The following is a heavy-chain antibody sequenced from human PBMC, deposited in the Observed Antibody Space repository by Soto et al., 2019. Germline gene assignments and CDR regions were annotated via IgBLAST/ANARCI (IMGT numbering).Heavy chain of an antibody. CDR3: AKDITAAQLHGMDV. Sequence: PGGSLRLSCAASGFTFDDYVMHWVRQVPGEGLEWVSSISWNSGGIGYADSVKGRFTISRDNAKNSLYLQMNSLRVEDTALYYCAKDITAAQLHGMDVWGQGTTVTVSS. CDR1: GFTFDDYV. J-gene: IGHJ6*02. V-gene: IGHV3-9*01. CDR2: ISWNSGGI. D-gene: IGHD6-13*01.